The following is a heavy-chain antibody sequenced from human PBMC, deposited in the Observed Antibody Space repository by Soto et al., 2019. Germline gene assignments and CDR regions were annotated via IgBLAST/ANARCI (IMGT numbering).Heavy chain of an antibody. Sequence: QITLKESGPTLVKPTQTLTLTCTFSEFSLSTNGVSVGWIRQPPGKAPEWLALIYWDDDKRYSPSLKSRLTITKGTSKNQVVLTMTNLDPVDTATYFCTHRSVTTRAFDMWGPGTMVTVSS. CDR1: EFSLSTNGVS. CDR2: IYWDDDK. CDR3: THRSVTTRAFDM. J-gene: IGHJ3*02. V-gene: IGHV2-5*02. D-gene: IGHD4-17*01.